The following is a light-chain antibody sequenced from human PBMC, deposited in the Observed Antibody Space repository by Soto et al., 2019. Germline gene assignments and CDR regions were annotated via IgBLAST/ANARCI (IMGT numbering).Light chain of an antibody. Sequence: QPALTPPASVSGSPGQSITISCTGTSRDVGSYNYASWYQLHPGKAPKLMIYEVSRRPSGVSNRFAGSKSGDTSSLTISGLQAQDEAAYYCSSYTTRTSRYVFGTGTKVTGL. V-gene: IGLV2-14*01. J-gene: IGLJ1*01. CDR3: SSYTTRTSRYV. CDR2: EVS. CDR1: SRDVGSYNY.